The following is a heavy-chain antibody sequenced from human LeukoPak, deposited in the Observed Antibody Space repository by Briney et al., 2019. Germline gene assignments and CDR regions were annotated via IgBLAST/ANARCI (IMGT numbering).Heavy chain of an antibody. D-gene: IGHD3-22*01. V-gene: IGHV4-39*07. J-gene: IGHJ6*03. CDR2: IYYSGST. CDR3: ARAGNYYDSSGYYYYYYYMDV. CDR1: GGSISSSSYY. Sequence: SETLSLTCTVSGGSISSSSYYWGWIRQPPGKGLEWIGSIYYSGSTYYNPSLKSRVTISVDSSKNQFSLKLSSVTAADTAVYYCARAGNYYDSSGYYYYYYYMDVWGKGTTVTVSS.